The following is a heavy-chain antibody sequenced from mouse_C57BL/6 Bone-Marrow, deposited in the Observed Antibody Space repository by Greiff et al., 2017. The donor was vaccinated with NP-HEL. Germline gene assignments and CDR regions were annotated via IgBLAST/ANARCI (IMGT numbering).Heavy chain of an antibody. D-gene: IGHD1-2*01. Sequence: EVQLMESGAELVRPGASVKLSCTASGFNIKDDYMHWVKQRPEQGLEWIGWIDPENGDTEYASKFQGKATITADTSSNTAYLQLRSLTSADTAVDYCARLLRLYYYAMDYGGRGTSVTVTA. CDR2: IDPENGDT. CDR1: GFNIKDDY. CDR3: ARLLRLYYYAMDY. J-gene: IGHJ4*01. V-gene: IGHV14-4*01.